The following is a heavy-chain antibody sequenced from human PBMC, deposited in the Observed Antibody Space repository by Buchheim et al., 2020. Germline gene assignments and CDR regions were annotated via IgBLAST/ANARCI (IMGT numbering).Heavy chain of an antibody. V-gene: IGHV4-39*01. CDR3: ARPSGSCTGANCYMYFDY. D-gene: IGHD2-2*02. CDR2: IYYSGST. J-gene: IGHJ4*02. CDR1: GGSISGSSYY. Sequence: QLQLQESGPGLVKPSETLSLTCTVSGGSISGSSYYWGWIRQPPGKGLEWIGSIYYSGSTYYNPSLKSRVTMSVDTSKNQFSLKLSSVTAADTALYYCARPSGSCTGANCYMYFDYWGQGTL.